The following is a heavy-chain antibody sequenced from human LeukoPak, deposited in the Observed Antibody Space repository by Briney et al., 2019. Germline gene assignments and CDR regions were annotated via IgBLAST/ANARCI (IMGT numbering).Heavy chain of an antibody. CDR2: IIPIFGTA. CDR1: GGTFSSYA. CDR3: ARDLSSSSSGMRQGY. V-gene: IGHV1-69*06. D-gene: IGHD6-6*01. Sequence: GASVKVSCKASGGTFSSYAISWVRQAPGQGLEWMGGIIPIFGTANYAQKFQGRVTITADKSTSTAYMELSSLRSEDTAVYYCARDLSSSSSGMRQGYWGQGTLVTVSS. J-gene: IGHJ4*02.